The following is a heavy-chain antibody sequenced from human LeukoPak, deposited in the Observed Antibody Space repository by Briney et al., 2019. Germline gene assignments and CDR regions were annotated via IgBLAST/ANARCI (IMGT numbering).Heavy chain of an antibody. V-gene: IGHV1-2*02. Sequence: ASVKVSCKVSGYTLTELSMHWVRQAPGQGLEWMGWINPNSGGTNYAQKFQGRVTMTRDTSISTAYMELSRLRSDDTAVYYCARDGTDYWGQGTLVTVSS. D-gene: IGHD6-13*01. CDR2: INPNSGGT. J-gene: IGHJ4*02. CDR3: ARDGTDY. CDR1: GYTLTELS.